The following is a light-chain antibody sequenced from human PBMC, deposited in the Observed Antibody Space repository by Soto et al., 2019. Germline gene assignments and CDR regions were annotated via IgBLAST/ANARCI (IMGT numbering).Light chain of an antibody. V-gene: IGKV3-20*01. CDR1: QSVRSDY. J-gene: IGKJ4*01. CDR2: GVS. CDR3: QQYGNSPLT. Sequence: EIVLTQSPGTLSLSPGERATLSCMARQSVRSDYFAWYQQKPGHAPRVIIFGVSTRATGIPDRFSGSGSGTDFSLTISRLEPEDFALYYCQQYGNSPLTFGGGTKVDIK.